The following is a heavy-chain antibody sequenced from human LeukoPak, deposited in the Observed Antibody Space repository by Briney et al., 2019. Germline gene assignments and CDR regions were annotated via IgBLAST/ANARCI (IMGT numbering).Heavy chain of an antibody. V-gene: IGHV5-51*01. CDR3: ARGLRAAAGSGVYYFDN. Sequence: GESLKISCKVPGYSFTSYWIGWVRQMPGKGLECMAIMYPRDSDISYSPSFQGQVTISADKSISIAYLQWDSLKASDTAMYYCARGLRAAAGSGVYYFDNWGQGTLVSVSS. CDR2: MYPRDSDI. D-gene: IGHD6-13*01. J-gene: IGHJ4*02. CDR1: GYSFTSYW.